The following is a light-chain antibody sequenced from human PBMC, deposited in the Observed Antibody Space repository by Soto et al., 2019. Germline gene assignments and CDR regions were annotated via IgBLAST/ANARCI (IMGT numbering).Light chain of an antibody. CDR3: QKYSSVIT. Sequence: DIQMTQSPSSLSASVGDRVTITCRASQGISNFLAWYQQKPGKVPKLLISAASTLQSGVPSRFSGSVSGTDFTLTITSLQPEDVATYYCQKYSSVITFGKGTRLEIK. CDR1: QGISNF. CDR2: AAS. V-gene: IGKV1-27*01. J-gene: IGKJ5*01.